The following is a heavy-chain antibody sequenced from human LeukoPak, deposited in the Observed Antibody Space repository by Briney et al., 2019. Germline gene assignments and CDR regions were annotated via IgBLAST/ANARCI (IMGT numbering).Heavy chain of an antibody. J-gene: IGHJ3*02. CDR1: GFTFNSYN. CDR3: ARAYSSSSGRDAFGS. V-gene: IGHV3-48*02. D-gene: IGHD6-6*01. Sequence: GGSLRLSCAASGFTFNSYNMNWVRQAPGKGLEWVSYISSSSSTIYYADSVKGRFTISRDSAKTSLFLQMNSLRDEDTAVYYCARAYSSSSGRDAFGSWGLGTLVTVSS. CDR2: ISSSSSTI.